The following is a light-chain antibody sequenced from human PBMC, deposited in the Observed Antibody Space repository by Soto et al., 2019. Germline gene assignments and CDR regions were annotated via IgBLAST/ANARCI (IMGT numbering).Light chain of an antibody. V-gene: IGLV2-23*03. CDR2: ESS. Sequence: QSALTQPASVSGSPGQSITISCTGTSSDVGSYNLVSWYQQHPGKAPEVMIYESSKRPSGVSNRFSGSKSGNTASLTISGLQAEDEADYHCCSYAGSSTFVFGGGTKVTVL. CDR3: CSYAGSSTFV. CDR1: SSDVGSYNL. J-gene: IGLJ2*01.